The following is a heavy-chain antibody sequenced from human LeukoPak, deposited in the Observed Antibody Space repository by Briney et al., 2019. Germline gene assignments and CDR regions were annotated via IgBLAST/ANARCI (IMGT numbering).Heavy chain of an antibody. D-gene: IGHD6-13*01. J-gene: IGHJ4*02. CDR3: AKAGSLAAAKGGYFDY. Sequence: YPVSVKGRFTISRDNSKNSLYLRMIRLRAEDTAVYYCAKAGSLAAAKGGYFDYWGQGTLVTVSS. V-gene: IGHV3-11*01.